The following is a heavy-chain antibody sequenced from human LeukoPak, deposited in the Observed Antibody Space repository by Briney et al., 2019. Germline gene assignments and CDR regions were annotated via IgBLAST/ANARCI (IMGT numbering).Heavy chain of an antibody. Sequence: GGSLRLSCAASGFTFSSYSMNWVRQAPGKGLEWVSSISSSSSYIYYADSVKGRFTISRDNSKNTLYLQMNSLRAEDTAVYYCAKDGGLLWFGELLYHYYYMDVWGKGTTVTISS. J-gene: IGHJ6*03. V-gene: IGHV3-21*04. CDR3: AKDGGLLWFGELLYHYYYMDV. D-gene: IGHD3-10*01. CDR2: ISSSSSYI. CDR1: GFTFSSYS.